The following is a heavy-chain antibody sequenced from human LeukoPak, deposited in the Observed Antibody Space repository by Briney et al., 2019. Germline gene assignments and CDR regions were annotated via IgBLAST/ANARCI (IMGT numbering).Heavy chain of an antibody. CDR3: ARRSRIAVAGTYYYYYMDV. Sequence: GESLKISCKGPGYSFTSYWIGWVRQMPGKGLERMGIIYPGDSDTRYSPSFQGQVTISADKSISTAYLQWSSLKASDTAMYYCARRSRIAVAGTYYYYYMDVWGKGTTVTVSS. D-gene: IGHD6-19*01. CDR1: GYSFTSYW. CDR2: IYPGDSDT. V-gene: IGHV5-51*01. J-gene: IGHJ6*03.